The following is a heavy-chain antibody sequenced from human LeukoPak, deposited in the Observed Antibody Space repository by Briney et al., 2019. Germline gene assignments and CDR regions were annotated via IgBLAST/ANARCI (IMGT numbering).Heavy chain of an antibody. CDR3: ARGGDRSFDY. Sequence: SETLSLTCTVSGGSISSGSYYWSWIRQPAGKGLEWIGRIYTSGSTNYNPSLKSRVTISVDKAKNQFSLNLNSVTAADTAVYYCARGGDRSFDYWGQGTLVSVSS. V-gene: IGHV4-61*02. CDR1: GGSISSGSYY. CDR2: IYTSGST. J-gene: IGHJ4*02. D-gene: IGHD3-10*01.